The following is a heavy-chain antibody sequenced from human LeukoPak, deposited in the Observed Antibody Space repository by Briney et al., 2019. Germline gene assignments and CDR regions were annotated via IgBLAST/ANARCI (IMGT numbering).Heavy chain of an antibody. J-gene: IGHJ1*01. V-gene: IGHV3-30*18. Sequence: PGGPLSLSCGASDFTFNNYGMQLVRQARDKLVERLAVETHDGGTKFYADSVKGRFTISRDNSKNTLDLEMFSLRTEDAAVYYCAKEPTSYSSGWYFQHWGQGALVTVSS. D-gene: IGHD6-25*01. CDR3: AKEPTSYSSGWYFQH. CDR2: ETHDGGTK. CDR1: DFTFNNYG.